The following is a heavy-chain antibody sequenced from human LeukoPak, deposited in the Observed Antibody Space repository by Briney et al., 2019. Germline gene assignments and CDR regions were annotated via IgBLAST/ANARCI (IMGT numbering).Heavy chain of an antibody. D-gene: IGHD4-23*01. CDR2: ISGSGSGT. J-gene: IGHJ4*02. Sequence: GGSLRLSCAASGFTFSIYAMTWVRQAPGKGLEWVSGISGSGSGTYYADSVKGRFTISRDNSKTTLYLQMNSLRAEDTALYYCVKYTGNSILVRFDYLGQGNPGHRLL. V-gene: IGHV3-23*01. CDR1: GFTFSIYA. CDR3: VKYTGNSILVRFDY.